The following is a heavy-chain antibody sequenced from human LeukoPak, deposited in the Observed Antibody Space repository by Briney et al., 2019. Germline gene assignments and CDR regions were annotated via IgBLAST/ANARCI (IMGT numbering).Heavy chain of an antibody. J-gene: IGHJ5*02. V-gene: IGHV4-39*01. CDR3: ARLGSGYYPSWFDP. D-gene: IGHD3-22*01. CDR1: GGSISSSSYY. Sequence: SETLSLTCTVSGGSISSSSYYWGWIRQPPGKGLEWIGSIYYSGSTYYTPSLKSRVTISVDTSKNQFSLKLTSVTAADTAVYYCARLGSGYYPSWFDPWGQGTLVTVSS. CDR2: IYYSGST.